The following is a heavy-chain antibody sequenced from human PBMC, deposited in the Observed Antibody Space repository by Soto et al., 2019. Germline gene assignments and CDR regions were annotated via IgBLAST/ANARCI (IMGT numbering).Heavy chain of an antibody. CDR3: ARESLLTGYSVSWFVP. CDR1: GGSISSYY. D-gene: IGHD3-9*01. V-gene: IGHV4-4*07. CDR2: IYTSGST. Sequence: KPSETLSLTCTVSGGSISSYYWSWIRQPAGKGLEWIGRIYTSGSTNYNPSLKSRVTMSVDTSKNQFSLKLSSVTAADTAVYYCARESLLTGYSVSWFVPWGQGTLVTVSS. J-gene: IGHJ5*02.